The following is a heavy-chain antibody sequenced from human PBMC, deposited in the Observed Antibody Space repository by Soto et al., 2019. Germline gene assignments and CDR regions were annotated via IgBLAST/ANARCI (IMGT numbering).Heavy chain of an antibody. Sequence: ASVKVSCKASGYTFTSYGISWVRQAPGQGLEWMGWISAYNGNTNYAQKLQGGVTMTTDTSTSTAYMELRSLRSDDTAVYYCARDRGYDFWSGYYYYGMDVWGQGTTVTVSS. D-gene: IGHD3-3*01. CDR2: ISAYNGNT. CDR3: ARDRGYDFWSGYYYYGMDV. V-gene: IGHV1-18*04. J-gene: IGHJ6*02. CDR1: GYTFTSYG.